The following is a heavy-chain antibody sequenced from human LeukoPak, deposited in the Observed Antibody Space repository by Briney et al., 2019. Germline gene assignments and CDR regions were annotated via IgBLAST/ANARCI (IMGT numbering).Heavy chain of an antibody. D-gene: IGHD3-10*01. Sequence: PGGSLRLSCAASGFTFSGSAMHWVRQASGKGLEWVGRIRSKANSYATAYAASAKGRFTISRDDSKNTAYLQMNSLKTEDTAVYYCTSMVRGVNMFGYYYYGMDVWGQGTTVTVSS. CDR3: TSMVRGVNMFGYYYYGMDV. V-gene: IGHV3-73*01. J-gene: IGHJ6*02. CDR2: IRSKANSYAT. CDR1: GFTFSGSA.